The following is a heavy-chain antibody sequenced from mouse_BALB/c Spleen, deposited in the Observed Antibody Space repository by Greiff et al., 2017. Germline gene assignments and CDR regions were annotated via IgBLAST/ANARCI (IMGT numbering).Heavy chain of an antibody. CDR2: IYPGDGDT. CDR3: AREGTSYFDY. CDR1: GYAFSSSW. V-gene: IGHV1-82*01. Sequence: VQLQQSGPELVKPGASVKISCKASGYAFSSSWMNWVKQRPGQGLEWIGRIYPGDGDTNYNGKFKGKATLTADKSSSTAYMQLSSLTSVDSAVYFCAREGTSYFDYWGQGTTLTVSS. J-gene: IGHJ2*01. D-gene: IGHD3-3*01.